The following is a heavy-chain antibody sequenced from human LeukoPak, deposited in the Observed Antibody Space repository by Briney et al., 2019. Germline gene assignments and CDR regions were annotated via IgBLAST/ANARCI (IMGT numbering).Heavy chain of an antibody. CDR1: GFTFRSYG. CDR2: ISYDGSNK. D-gene: IGHD6-13*01. CDR3: AKDRGYSSSWYLDY. J-gene: IGHJ4*02. Sequence: GGSLRLSCAASGFTFRSYGMHWVRQAPGKGLEWVAVISYDGSNKYYADSVKGRFTISRDNSKNSLYLQMNSLRAEDTALYYCAKDRGYSSSWYLDYWGQGTLVTVSS. V-gene: IGHV3-30*18.